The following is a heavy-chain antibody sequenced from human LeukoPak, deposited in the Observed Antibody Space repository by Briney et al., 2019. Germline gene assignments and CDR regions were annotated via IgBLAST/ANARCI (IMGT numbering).Heavy chain of an antibody. CDR2: IYYSGST. J-gene: IGHJ4*02. D-gene: IGHD3-10*01. V-gene: IGHV4-59*08. Sequence: SETLSLTCTVSGGSISSYYWSWIRQPPGKGLEWIGYIYYSGSTNYNPSFKSRVTISVDTSKNQFSLKVSSVTAADTAVYYCASNYYGSGSLDYWGQGSLVTVSS. CDR1: GGSISSYY. CDR3: ASNYYGSGSLDY.